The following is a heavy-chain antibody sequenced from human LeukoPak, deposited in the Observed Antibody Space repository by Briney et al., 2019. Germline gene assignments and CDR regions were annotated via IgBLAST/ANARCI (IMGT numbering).Heavy chain of an antibody. CDR2: INHSGST. J-gene: IGHJ5*02. V-gene: IGHV4-34*01. D-gene: IGHD5-18*01. CDR3: ARHVGYGNNWFDP. CDR1: GGSFSGYY. Sequence: SETLSLTCAVYGGSFSGYYWSWIRQPPGKGLEWIGEINHSGSTNYNPSLKSRVTISVDTSKNQFSLKLRSLTAADTAVYYCARHVGYGNNWFDPWGQGTLVTVSS.